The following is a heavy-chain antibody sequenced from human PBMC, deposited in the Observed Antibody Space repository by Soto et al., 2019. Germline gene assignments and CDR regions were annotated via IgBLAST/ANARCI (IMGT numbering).Heavy chain of an antibody. V-gene: IGHV1-18*03. J-gene: IGHJ6*02. Sequence: QVQLVQSGAEVKKPGASVTVSCKASGYTFTNYGFSWVRQAPGQGLEWMGWISGYNGNTKYAEKFQNRVTMTTDTSTNTAHMELRSLRSDDMAVYYCAREGQAPYYYYGMDVWGQGTAVTVSS. CDR1: GYTFTNYG. CDR3: AREGQAPYYYYGMDV. CDR2: ISGYNGNT.